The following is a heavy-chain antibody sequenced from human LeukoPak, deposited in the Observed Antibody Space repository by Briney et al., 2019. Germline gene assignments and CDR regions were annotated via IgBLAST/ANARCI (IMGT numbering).Heavy chain of an antibody. V-gene: IGHV6-1*01. J-gene: IGHJ4*02. CDR2: TYYKSKWYN. D-gene: IGHD1-26*01. CDR3: ARAPIVGATHIDY. Sequence: SQTLSLTCAISVDSVSRNSAAWNWIRQSPSRGLEWLGRTYYKSKWYNDYAVSVKSRITINPDTSKNQFSLQLKSVTPEDAAVYYCARAPIVGATHIDYWGQGTLVTVSS. CDR1: VDSVSRNSAA.